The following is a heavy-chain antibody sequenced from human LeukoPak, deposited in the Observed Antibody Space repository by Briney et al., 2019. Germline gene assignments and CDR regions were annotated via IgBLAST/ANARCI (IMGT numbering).Heavy chain of an antibody. CDR3: ARPRNPMVVTPTSRTYFFDS. V-gene: IGHV1-2*02. J-gene: IGHJ4*02. D-gene: IGHD4-23*01. Sequence: ASVKVSSKASVYTFTGYYMHWVRQAPGQGLEWMGWINPNSGGTNFAQKFQGRVTVTRDTSISVVYMELSRLRSDDTAVYYCARPRNPMVVTPTSRTYFFDSWGQGTLVTVSS. CDR2: INPNSGGT. CDR1: VYTFTGYY.